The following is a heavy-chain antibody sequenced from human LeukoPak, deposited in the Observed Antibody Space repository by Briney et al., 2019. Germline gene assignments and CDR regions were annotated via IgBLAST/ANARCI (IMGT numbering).Heavy chain of an antibody. CDR1: GFTFSSYW. CDR3: AKDPIFSGSYGVFDY. Sequence: GGSLRLSCAASGFTFSSYWMSWVRQAPGKGLEWVSYISSSSSYTNYADSVKGRFTISRDNAKNSLYLQMNSLRAGDTAVYYCAKDPIFSGSYGVFDYWGLGTLVTVSS. V-gene: IGHV3-11*05. D-gene: IGHD1-26*01. J-gene: IGHJ4*02. CDR2: ISSSSSYT.